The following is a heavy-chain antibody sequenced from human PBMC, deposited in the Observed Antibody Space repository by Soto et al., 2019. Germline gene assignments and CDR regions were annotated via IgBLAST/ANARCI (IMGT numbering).Heavy chain of an antibody. V-gene: IGHV3-15*01. CDR2: IKSKADGGAR. J-gene: IGHJ4*02. CDR1: GFMFSSAW. CDR3: VEGWNDF. D-gene: IGHD1-1*01. Sequence: EVQLVESGGDLVKPGGSLRLSCVTSGFMFSSAWMSWVRQAPGKGLEWVGRIKSKADGGARDYAAPVKGRFSISRDDSKNTLYLQINSLRAEDTAVYYCVEGWNDFWGQGTLVNVSS.